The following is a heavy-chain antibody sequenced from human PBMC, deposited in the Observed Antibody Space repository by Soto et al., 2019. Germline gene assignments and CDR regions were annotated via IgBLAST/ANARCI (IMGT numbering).Heavy chain of an antibody. V-gene: IGHV3-23*01. D-gene: IGHD5-12*01. CDR3: AKAWMDNARHRYFEP. CDR1: GFTFSSYA. CDR2: ISGSGCGT. J-gene: IGHJ4*02. Sequence: EMQLLESGGGLVKPGGSLRLSCAASGFTFSSYAMSWVRQAQGKGLEWVSAISGSGCGTYYGDSVKGRYTISRDNSKNPLYLQINSMRAEDKAVYSCAKAWMDNARHRYFEPWGQRTLDT.